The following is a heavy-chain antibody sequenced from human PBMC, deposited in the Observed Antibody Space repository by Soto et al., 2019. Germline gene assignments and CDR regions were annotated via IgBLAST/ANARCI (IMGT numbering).Heavy chain of an antibody. CDR2: IYYSGST. CDR3: ARDTHSGYERVAYFNY. V-gene: IGHV4-31*03. CDR1: GGSISSGGYY. J-gene: IGHJ4*02. Sequence: PSETLSLTCTVSGGSISSGGYYWSWIRQHPGKGLEWIGYIYYSGSTYYNPSLKSRVTISVDTSKNQFSLKLSSVTAADTAVYYWARDTHSGYERVAYFNYWGQGTLFTVSS. D-gene: IGHD5-12*01.